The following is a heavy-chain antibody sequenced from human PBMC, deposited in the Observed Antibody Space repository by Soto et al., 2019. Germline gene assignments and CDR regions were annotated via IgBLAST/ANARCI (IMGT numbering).Heavy chain of an antibody. CDR2: IRSKVNSYAT. D-gene: IGHD6-19*01. CDR3: TRDSSGWPD. V-gene: IGHV3-73*01. J-gene: IGHJ4*02. CDR1: GYTFTSYY. Sequence: ASVKVSCKASGYTFTSYYMHWVRQAPGQGLEWVGRIRSKVNSYATAYAASVKGRFTISRDDSKNTAYLQMNSLKTEDTAVYYCTRDSSGWPDWGQGTLVTVSS.